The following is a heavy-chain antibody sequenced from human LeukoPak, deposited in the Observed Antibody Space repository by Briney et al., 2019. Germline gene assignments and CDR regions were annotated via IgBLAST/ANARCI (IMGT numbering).Heavy chain of an antibody. CDR3: ARASPMLDAFDI. D-gene: IGHD2-8*01. CDR1: GDSLSSGSYY. V-gene: IGHV4-61*01. J-gene: IGHJ3*02. Sequence: SETLSLTCTVSGDSLSSGSYYWSWIRQPLGKGLEWIGYIYYGGNTNLNPSLKSRVTISVDTSKNQFSLKMSSVTAADTAVYYCARASPMLDAFDIWGQGTMVTVS. CDR2: IYYGGNT.